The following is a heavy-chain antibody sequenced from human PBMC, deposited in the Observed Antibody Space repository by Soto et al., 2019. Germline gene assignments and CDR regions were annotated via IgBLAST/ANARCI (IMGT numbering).Heavy chain of an antibody. D-gene: IGHD6-19*01. CDR2: IIPIFGTA. V-gene: IGHV1-69*13. J-gene: IGHJ6*02. CDR3: VRDRRSSGWYMIREYYYGMDV. Sequence: GASVKVSCKASGGTFSSYAISWVRQAPGQGLEWMGGIIPIFGTANYAQKFQGRVTITADESTSTAYMELSSLRSEDTAVYYCVRDRRSSGWYMIREYYYGMDVWGQGTTVTVSS. CDR1: GGTFSSYA.